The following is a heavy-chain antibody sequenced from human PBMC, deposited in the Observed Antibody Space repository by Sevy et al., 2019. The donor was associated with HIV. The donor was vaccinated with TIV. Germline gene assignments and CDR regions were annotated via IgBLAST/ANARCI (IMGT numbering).Heavy chain of an antibody. D-gene: IGHD3-3*01. V-gene: IGHV3-7*01. J-gene: IGHJ4*02. CDR2: IKQDGSEK. CDR1: GFTFSSYW. CDR3: ARSPFPSDYYFDY. Sequence: GGSLRLSCAASGFTFSSYWMTWVRQAPGKGMEWVANIKQDGSEKYYVESVKGRFTISRDNTKNSLYLQMNSLRAEDTAVYYCARSPFPSDYYFDYWGEGTLVTVSS.